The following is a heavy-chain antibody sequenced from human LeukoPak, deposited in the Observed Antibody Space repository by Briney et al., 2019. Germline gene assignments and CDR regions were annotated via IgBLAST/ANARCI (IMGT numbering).Heavy chain of an antibody. Sequence: PSVTLSLTCTVSGGAISSGSYYWSWIRQPAGKGLDCIGRIYTSGSTNYNPSLKSRVTISVDTSKNQFSLKLSSVTAADTAVYYCVGTYDILTGYTPYFDYWGQGTLVTVSS. J-gene: IGHJ4*02. V-gene: IGHV4-61*02. D-gene: IGHD3-9*01. CDR3: VGTYDILTGYTPYFDY. CDR1: GGAISSGSYY. CDR2: IYTSGST.